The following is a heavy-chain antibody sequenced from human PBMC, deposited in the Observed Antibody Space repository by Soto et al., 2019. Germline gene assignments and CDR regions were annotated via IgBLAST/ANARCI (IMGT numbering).Heavy chain of an antibody. Sequence: QVQLVESGGGVVQPGRSLRLSCAASGFTFSSYGMHWVRQAPGKGLEWVAVISYDGSNKYYADSVKGRFTISRDNSKNTLDLQMNSLRAEDTAVYYCAKEGQWLAYYYYYGMDVWGQGTTVTVSS. J-gene: IGHJ6*02. CDR1: GFTFSSYG. CDR2: ISYDGSNK. CDR3: AKEGQWLAYYYYYGMDV. V-gene: IGHV3-30*18. D-gene: IGHD6-19*01.